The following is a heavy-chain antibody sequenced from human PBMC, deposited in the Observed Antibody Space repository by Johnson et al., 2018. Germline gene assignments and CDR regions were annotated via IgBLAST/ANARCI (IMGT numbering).Heavy chain of an antibody. Sequence: QVQLLETGGGVVQPGRSLRLSCAASGFTFSGFAMHWVRQAPGKGLEWVAMISFDGVDEFYADSVRGRFTVSRDNSKNTLFLQMSSLRAEDTALYYCAIPKVGATSGGMDVWGTGTTVTVSS. CDR2: ISFDGVDE. D-gene: IGHD1-26*01. V-gene: IGHV3-30-3*01. CDR1: GFTFSGFA. CDR3: AIPKVGATSGGMDV. J-gene: IGHJ6*03.